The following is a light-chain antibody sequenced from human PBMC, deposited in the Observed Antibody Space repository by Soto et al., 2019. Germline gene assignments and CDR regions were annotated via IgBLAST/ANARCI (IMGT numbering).Light chain of an antibody. J-gene: IGKJ1*01. CDR1: QSISTSY. CDR2: GAS. Sequence: EIVLTQSPGTLSLSPGERATLSCRASQSISTSYLAWYQQKPGQAPRLLIYGASTRATGIPDRFSGSGSGTAFTLTISRLEPEDSAIYYCQQYVSWTFGQGTKVEIK. CDR3: QQYVSWT. V-gene: IGKV3-20*01.